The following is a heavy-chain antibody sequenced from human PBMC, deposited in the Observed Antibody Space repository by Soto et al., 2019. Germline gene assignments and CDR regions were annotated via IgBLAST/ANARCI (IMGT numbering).Heavy chain of an antibody. CDR2: ISWDGGST. Sequence: LRLSCAASGFTFDDYAMHWVRQAPGKGLEWVPLISWDGGSTYYADSVKGRFTISRDNSKNSLYLQMNSLRAEDTALYYCAKSSIAGYYYYYGMDVWGQGSTVTVSS. V-gene: IGHV3-43D*04. CDR1: GFTFDDYA. J-gene: IGHJ6*02. D-gene: IGHD6-6*01. CDR3: AKSSIAGYYYYYGMDV.